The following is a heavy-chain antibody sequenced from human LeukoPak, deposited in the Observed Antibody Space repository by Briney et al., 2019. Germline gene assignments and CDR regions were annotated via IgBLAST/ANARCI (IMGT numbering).Heavy chain of an antibody. CDR3: SIKDVDTAVISLGYAY. CDR1: GFNFRSYS. J-gene: IGHJ4*02. CDR2: ISTSSTYI. D-gene: IGHD5-18*01. V-gene: IGHV3-21*01. Sequence: GGSLRLSCAASGFNFRSYSLNWVRQAPGKGLEWVSSISTSSTYIFYADSVKGRFTISRDNAKNSLYLQMNSLRAEDTAVYYCSIKDVDTAVISLGYAYWGQGTLVTVSS.